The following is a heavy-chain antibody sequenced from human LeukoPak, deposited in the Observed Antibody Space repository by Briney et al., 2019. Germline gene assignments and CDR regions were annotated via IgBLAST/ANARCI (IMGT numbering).Heavy chain of an antibody. D-gene: IGHD3-10*01. V-gene: IGHV4-39*01. CDR1: GGSISSSSYY. CDR2: IYYSGST. CDR3: ARVVRGVRNWFDP. J-gene: IGHJ5*02. Sequence: PSETLSLTCTVSGGSISSSSYYWGWIRQPPGKGLEWIGSIYYSGSTYYNPSLKSRVTISEDTSKSQFSLKLSSVTAADTAVYYCARVVRGVRNWFDPWGQGTLVTVSS.